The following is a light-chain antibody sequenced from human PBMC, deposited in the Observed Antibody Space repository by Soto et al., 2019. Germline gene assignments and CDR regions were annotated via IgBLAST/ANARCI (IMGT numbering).Light chain of an antibody. Sequence: EIVLTQSPGTLSLSPGERATLSCRASQSVSSSYLVWYQQKPGQAPRLLIYGASSRATGIPDRFSGSGSETDFTLTLSRLKPEDFAVYYCQQYGSSPWTFGQGTKVEIK. J-gene: IGKJ1*01. CDR3: QQYGSSPWT. CDR1: QSVSSSY. CDR2: GAS. V-gene: IGKV3-20*01.